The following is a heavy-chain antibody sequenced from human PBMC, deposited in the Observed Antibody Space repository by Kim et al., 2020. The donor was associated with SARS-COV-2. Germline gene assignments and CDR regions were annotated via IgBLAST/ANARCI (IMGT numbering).Heavy chain of an antibody. CDR1: GYTFSSYG. CDR2: ISVYNGNT. D-gene: IGHD3-22*01. Sequence: ASVKVSCKASGYTFSSYGISWVRQAPGQGLEWMGWISVYNGNTTYSQNLHGRVTMTTDTSTSTAYMVLRSLRSDDTAVYYCARRGYFYEISGYYYGWLDPWGQGTLVTVSS. J-gene: IGHJ5*02. V-gene: IGHV1-18*01. CDR3: ARRGYFYEISGYYYGWLDP.